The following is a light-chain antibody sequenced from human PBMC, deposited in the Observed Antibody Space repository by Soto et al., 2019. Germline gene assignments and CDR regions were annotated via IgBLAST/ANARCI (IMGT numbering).Light chain of an antibody. J-gene: IGKJ2*01. CDR2: KVS. CDR3: MQGTHWPPYT. V-gene: IGKV2-30*01. Sequence: DVVMTQSPLSLPVTLGQPASISSDGNTYLNWFQQRPGQSPRRLIYKVSNRDSGVPDRFSGSGSGTDFTLEISRVEAEDVGVYYCMQGTHWPPYTFGHGTKLEVK. CDR1: SDGNTY.